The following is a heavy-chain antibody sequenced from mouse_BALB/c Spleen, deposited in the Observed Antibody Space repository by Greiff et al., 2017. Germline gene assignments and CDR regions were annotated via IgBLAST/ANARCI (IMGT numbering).Heavy chain of an antibody. J-gene: IGHJ3*01. Sequence: VQLQQSGPELVKPGASVKISCKASGYTFTDYNMHWVKQSHGKSLEWIGYIYPYNGGTGYNQKFKSKATLTVDNSSSTAYMELRSLTSEDSAVYYCARVITTAYWGQGTLVTVSA. CDR2: IYPYNGGT. CDR3: ARVITTAY. CDR1: GYTFTDYN. D-gene: IGHD2-4*01. V-gene: IGHV1S29*02.